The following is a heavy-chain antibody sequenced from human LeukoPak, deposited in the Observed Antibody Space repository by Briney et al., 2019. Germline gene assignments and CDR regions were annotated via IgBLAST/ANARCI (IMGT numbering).Heavy chain of an antibody. D-gene: IGHD5-12*01. J-gene: IGHJ4*02. CDR3: AREGMATIGGFDY. CDR2: ISSSSSYI. CDR1: GFTFSSYS. Sequence: GGSLRLSCAASGFTFSSYSMNWVRQAPGKGLEWVSPISSSSSYIYYADSVKGRFTISRDNAKNSLYLQMNSLRAEDTAVYYCAREGMATIGGFDYWGQGTLVTVSS. V-gene: IGHV3-21*01.